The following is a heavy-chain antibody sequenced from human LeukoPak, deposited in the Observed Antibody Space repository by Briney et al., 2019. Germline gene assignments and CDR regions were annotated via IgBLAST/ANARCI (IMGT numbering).Heavy chain of an antibody. J-gene: IGHJ4*02. D-gene: IGHD6-19*01. Sequence: PSETLSLTCGVYGGSFSGYHWNWIRQPPGEGLEWIGEINHSGSTNYNPSLKSRVTISVDTSKKQFSLRLSSVTAADTAVYFCARGVRIAVADPHLDYWGQGTLVTVS. CDR3: ARGVRIAVADPHLDY. CDR1: GGSFSGYH. V-gene: IGHV4-34*01. CDR2: INHSGST.